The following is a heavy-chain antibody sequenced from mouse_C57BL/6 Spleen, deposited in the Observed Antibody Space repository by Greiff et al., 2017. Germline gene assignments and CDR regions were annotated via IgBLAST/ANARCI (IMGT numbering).Heavy chain of an antibody. V-gene: IGHV1-26*01. CDR2: INPNNGGT. J-gene: IGHJ1*03. CDR3: ARAYYSNNWYFDV. D-gene: IGHD2-5*01. Sequence: EVQLQQSGPELVKPGASVKISCKASGYTFTDYYMNWVKQSHGKSLEWIGDINPNNGGTSYNQKFKGKATLTVDKSSCTAYMELRSLTSEDSAVYYCARAYYSNNWYFDVWGTGTTVTVSS. CDR1: GYTFTDYY.